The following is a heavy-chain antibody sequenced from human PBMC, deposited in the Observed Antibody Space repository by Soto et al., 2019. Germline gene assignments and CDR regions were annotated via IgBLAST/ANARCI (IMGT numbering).Heavy chain of an antibody. CDR3: AKGTVAFDY. CDR1: GFTFSSYG. CDR2: ISYDGSNK. Sequence: QVQLVESGGGVVQPGRSLRLSCAASGFTFSSYGMHWVRQAPGKGLEWVAVISYDGSNKYYADSVKGRFTISRDNSKNTLFLQMNSLRAEDTAVYYCAKGTVAFDYWGQGTLVTVSS. D-gene: IGHD6-19*01. V-gene: IGHV3-30*18. J-gene: IGHJ4*02.